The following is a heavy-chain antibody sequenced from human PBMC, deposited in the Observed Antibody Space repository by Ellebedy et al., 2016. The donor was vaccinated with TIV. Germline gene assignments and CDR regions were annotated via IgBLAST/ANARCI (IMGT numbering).Heavy chain of an antibody. Sequence: PGGSLRLSCAASGFTFSSYAMSWVRQAPGKGLEWVSTISNTGSRTYYADSVEGRFIISRDNSKKTLYLQMNSLRAEDTAVYYCAKGDWNEYYFDYWGQGTLVTVSS. J-gene: IGHJ4*02. V-gene: IGHV3-23*01. CDR1: GFTFSSYA. CDR2: ISNTGSRT. D-gene: IGHD1-1*01. CDR3: AKGDWNEYYFDY.